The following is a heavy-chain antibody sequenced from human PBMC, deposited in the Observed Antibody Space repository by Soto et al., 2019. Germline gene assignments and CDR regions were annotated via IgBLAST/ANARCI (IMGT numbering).Heavy chain of an antibody. CDR1: GFTFSRNW. D-gene: IGHD1-26*01. CDR2: INSDGSST. V-gene: IGHV3-74*01. J-gene: IGHJ6*02. Sequence: EVQLVESGGGLVQPGGSLRLSCAASGFTFSRNWMHWVRQAPGKGLVWVSSINSDGSSTSYADAVKGRFTISRDNAKNTLYLQMNSLRAEDTAVYYCARDSEWELLSYYYGMDVWGQGTTVTVSS. CDR3: ARDSEWELLSYYYGMDV.